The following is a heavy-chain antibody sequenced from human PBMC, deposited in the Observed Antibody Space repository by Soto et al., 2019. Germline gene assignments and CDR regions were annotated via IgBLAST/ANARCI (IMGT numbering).Heavy chain of an antibody. J-gene: IGHJ4*02. D-gene: IGHD5-18*01. CDR3: ASNNAPGGWSYGYDY. CDR2: ISYDGDKK. V-gene: IGHV3-30-3*01. CDR1: GFTFSSYA. Sequence: QVQLVQSGGGVAQPGRSLRLSCVASGFTFSSYAMHWVRQAPGKGLEWVAVISYDGDKKYYADSVKGRFTISRDNSKNTLILQMNSLRVEDTAVYYCASNNAPGGWSYGYDYWGQGTLVTVSS.